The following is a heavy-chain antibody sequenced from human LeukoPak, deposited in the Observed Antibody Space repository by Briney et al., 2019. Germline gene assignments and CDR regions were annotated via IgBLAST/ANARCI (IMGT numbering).Heavy chain of an antibody. J-gene: IGHJ4*02. Sequence: SENLPLTCAVSGGSISSGGYSWSWIRQPPGKGLEWVGYIYHSGSTYYNPSLKSRVTISVDRSKNQFSLKLSSVTAADTAVYYCARGRGYYDILTGYYHSYFDYWGQGTLVTVSS. V-gene: IGHV4-30-2*01. D-gene: IGHD3-9*01. CDR1: GGSISSGGYS. CDR2: IYHSGST. CDR3: ARGRGYYDILTGYYHSYFDY.